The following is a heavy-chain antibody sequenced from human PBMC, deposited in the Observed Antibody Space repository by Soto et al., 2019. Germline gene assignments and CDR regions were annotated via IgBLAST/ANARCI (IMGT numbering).Heavy chain of an antibody. V-gene: IGHV2-5*02. CDR3: AHRRYSSGWFRPGAFDI. Sequence: SCATLLNPPQTLTLTCTFSVFSLSPLGLGLGWMRQPPGKALEWLALIYWDDDKRYSPSLKSRLTITKDTSKNQVVLTMTNMDPVDTATYYCAHRRYSSGWFRPGAFDIWGQGTMVTVSS. D-gene: IGHD6-19*01. CDR2: IYWDDDK. J-gene: IGHJ3*02. CDR1: VFSLSPLGLG.